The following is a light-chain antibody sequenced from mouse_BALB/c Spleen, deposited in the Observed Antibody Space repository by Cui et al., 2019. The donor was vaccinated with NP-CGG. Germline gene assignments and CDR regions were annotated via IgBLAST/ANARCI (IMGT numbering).Light chain of an antibody. Sequence: QAVVTQESALTTSAGETVTLTCRSSTGAVTTSNYANWVQEKPDHLFTGLIGGTNNRAPGVPARFSGSLIGDEAALTITGAQTEDEAIYFCALWYSNHWVFGGGTKLTVL. V-gene: IGLV1*01. CDR1: TGAVTTSNY. CDR3: ALWYSNHWV. J-gene: IGLJ1*01. CDR2: GTN.